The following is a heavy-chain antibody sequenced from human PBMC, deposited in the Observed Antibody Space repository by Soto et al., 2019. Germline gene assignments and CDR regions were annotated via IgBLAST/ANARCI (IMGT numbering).Heavy chain of an antibody. D-gene: IGHD3-10*01. Sequence: QVQLVESGGGLVKPGGSLRLSCVASGFTFNDYYMSWIRQAPGKGLEWVSYISSSSSDTNYADSVKGRFTISRDNAKKSVYLQMNSLRAEDTAVYYCARGTRLWFSFASWGQGTLVTVSS. CDR2: ISSSSSDT. J-gene: IGHJ5*02. CDR1: GFTFNDYY. V-gene: IGHV3-11*05. CDR3: ARGTRLWFSFAS.